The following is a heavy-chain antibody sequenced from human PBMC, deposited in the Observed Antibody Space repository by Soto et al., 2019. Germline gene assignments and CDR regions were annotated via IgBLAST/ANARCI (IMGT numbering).Heavy chain of an antibody. CDR2: IDPSDSYT. CDR3: ARLEMATILGY. J-gene: IGHJ4*02. Sequence: GESLKISCKGSGYSFTIYCISWVLQMPGKGLEWMGRIDPSDSYTNYSPSFQGHVTISADKSISTAYLRWSSLKASDTAMYYCARLEMATILGYWGQGTLVTVSS. CDR1: GYSFTIYC. V-gene: IGHV5-10-1*01. D-gene: IGHD5-12*01.